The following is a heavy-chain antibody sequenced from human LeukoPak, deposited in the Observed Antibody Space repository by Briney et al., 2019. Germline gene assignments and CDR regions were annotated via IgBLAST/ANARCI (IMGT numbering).Heavy chain of an antibody. J-gene: IGHJ3*02. CDR2: IIPIFGTA. CDR3: ASLADSSGYTDAFDT. Sequence: ASVNVSCKASGGTFSSYAISWVRQAPGQGVEWMGGIIPIFGTANYAQKFQGRVTITADESTSTAYMELSSLRSEDTAVYYCASLADSSGYTDAFDTWGQGTMVTVSS. V-gene: IGHV1-69*13. D-gene: IGHD3-22*01. CDR1: GGTFSSYA.